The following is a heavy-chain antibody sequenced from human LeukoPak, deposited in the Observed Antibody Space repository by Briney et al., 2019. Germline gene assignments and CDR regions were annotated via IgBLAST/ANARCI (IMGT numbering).Heavy chain of an antibody. J-gene: IGHJ1*01. D-gene: IGHD3-22*01. V-gene: IGHV4-4*07. CDR1: GGSISSYY. CDR3: ARSLGTYYYDISGFVYFQH. Sequence: SETLSLTCTVSGGSISSYYWSWIRQPAGKGLEWIGRIYTSGSTNYNPSLKSRVTMSVDTSKNQFSLRLSSVTAADTAVYYCARSLGTYYYDISGFVYFQHWGQGTLVTVSS. CDR2: IYTSGST.